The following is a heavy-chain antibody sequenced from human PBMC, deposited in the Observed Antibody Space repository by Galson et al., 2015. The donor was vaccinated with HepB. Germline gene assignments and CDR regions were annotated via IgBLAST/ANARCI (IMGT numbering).Heavy chain of an antibody. D-gene: IGHD6-19*01. V-gene: IGHV5-51*01. CDR3: ARHCERAVAGTPEVCAFDI. CDR2: IYPGDSDT. Sequence: QSGAEVKKPGESLKISCKGSGYSFTSYWIGRVRQMPGKGLEWMGIIYPGDSDTRYSPSFQGQVTISADKSISTAYLQWSSLKASDTAMYYCARHCERAVAGTPEVCAFDIWGQGTMVTVSS. CDR1: GYSFTSYW. J-gene: IGHJ3*02.